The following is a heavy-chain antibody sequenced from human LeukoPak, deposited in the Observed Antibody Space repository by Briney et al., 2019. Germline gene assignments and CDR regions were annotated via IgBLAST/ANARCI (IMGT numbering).Heavy chain of an antibody. Sequence: ASVKVSCKASGYTFTSYYMHWVRQAPGQGLEWMGIINPSGGSTSYAHKFQGRVTMTRDMSTSTVYMELSSLRSEDTAVYYCARAYYYDSSGYSNFDYWGQGTLVTVSS. D-gene: IGHD3-22*01. V-gene: IGHV1-46*01. CDR1: GYTFTSYY. CDR2: INPSGGST. J-gene: IGHJ4*02. CDR3: ARAYYYDSSGYSNFDY.